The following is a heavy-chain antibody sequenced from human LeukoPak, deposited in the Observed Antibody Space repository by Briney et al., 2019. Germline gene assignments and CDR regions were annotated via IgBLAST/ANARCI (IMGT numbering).Heavy chain of an antibody. CDR1: GFTFTDHY. CDR2: IKPDTVAT. CDR3: ARDHDYGPDY. D-gene: IGHD4/OR15-4a*01. J-gene: IGHJ4*02. Sequence: ASLKVSCKASGFTFTDHYMHWLRQAPGQGLEWMGWIKPDTVATNYAQKFQGRFSMSRDVSISTVYMELSSPTSDDTAMYYCARDHDYGPDYWGQGTLVTVSA. V-gene: IGHV1-2*02.